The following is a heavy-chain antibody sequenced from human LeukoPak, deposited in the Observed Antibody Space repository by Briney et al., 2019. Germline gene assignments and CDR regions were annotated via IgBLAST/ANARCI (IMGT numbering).Heavy chain of an antibody. CDR2: ISSIGSTI. CDR1: GFTFSDYY. Sequence: RGSLRLSCAASGFTFSDYYMSWIRQAPGKGLDWVSYISSIGSTIYYADSVKGRFSISRGNAKNSLYLQMNSLRAEDTAVYYCARDISAAYGMDVWGQGTTVTVSS. J-gene: IGHJ6*02. CDR3: ARDISAAYGMDV. V-gene: IGHV3-11*01.